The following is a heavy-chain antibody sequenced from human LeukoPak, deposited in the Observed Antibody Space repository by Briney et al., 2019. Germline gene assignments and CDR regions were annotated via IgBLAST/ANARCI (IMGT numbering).Heavy chain of an antibody. V-gene: IGHV4-30-2*01. J-gene: IGHJ4*02. CDR3: ARFSPRTMGNYLDF. D-gene: IGHD7-27*01. CDR2: IYPRGST. CDR1: GGSISSGSYS. Sequence: PSQTLSLTCAVSGGSISSGSYSWSWIRQPPGKGLEWIGYIYPRGSTYYNPSLKSRVILSLDKSANQFSLNLSSVTAADTAVYYCARFSPRTMGNYLDFWGQGTLVTVSS.